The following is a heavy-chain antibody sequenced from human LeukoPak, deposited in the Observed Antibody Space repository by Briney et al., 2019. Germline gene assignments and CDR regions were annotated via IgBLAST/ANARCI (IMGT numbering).Heavy chain of an antibody. CDR3: ARGCLEGLRSEDY. V-gene: IGHV1-18*01. D-gene: IGHD5-12*01. J-gene: IGHJ4*02. CDR1: GYTFTSYG. CDR2: ISAYNGNT. Sequence: SARVSCKASGYTFTSYGISCVRQAPGQGLEWMGWISAYNGNTNYAQKLQGRVNMTTDTSASTAYMELRSLRSDDTAVYYGARGCLEGLRSEDYWGQGTLVTVSS.